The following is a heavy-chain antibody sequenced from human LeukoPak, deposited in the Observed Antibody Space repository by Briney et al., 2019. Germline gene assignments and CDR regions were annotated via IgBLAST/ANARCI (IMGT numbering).Heavy chain of an antibody. Sequence: GGPLRLSCAASGFTFRNYWMSWVRQAPGKGLEWVANIKEDGSEKNYVDSVKGRFTISRDNAKNSLYLQMNSLRAEDTAVYYCARGLDPCGQGTLVTVSS. J-gene: IGHJ5*02. V-gene: IGHV3-7*05. CDR2: IKEDGSEK. CDR3: ARGLDP. CDR1: GFTFRNYW.